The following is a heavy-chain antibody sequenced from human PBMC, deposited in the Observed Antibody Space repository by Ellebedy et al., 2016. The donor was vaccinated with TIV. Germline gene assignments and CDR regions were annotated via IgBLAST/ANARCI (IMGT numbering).Heavy chain of an antibody. J-gene: IGHJ4*02. Sequence: SQTLSLTCXVYGGSFRDYCWNWIRQPPGKGLEWIGEINHIGGTNYNPSLKSRVSIPRNTSTNQFSLKLSSVTAADTAVYYFERGRLLGPDIYDSSGYYPFYFDHWGQGTLVTVSS. CDR3: ERGRLLGPDIYDSSGYYPFYFDH. V-gene: IGHV4-34*01. D-gene: IGHD3-22*01. CDR1: GGSFRDYC. CDR2: INHIGGT.